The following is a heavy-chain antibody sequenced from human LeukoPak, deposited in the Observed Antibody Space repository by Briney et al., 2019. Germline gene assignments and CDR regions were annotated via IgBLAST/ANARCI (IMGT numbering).Heavy chain of an antibody. D-gene: IGHD4-23*01. V-gene: IGHV1-24*01. Sequence: ASVKVSCKVSGYTLTELSMHWVRQAPGKGLEWMGGFDPEDGETIYAQKFQGRVTITEDTSTDTAYMELSSLRSEDTAVYYCATRGITVVNPHRTFDYWGQGTLATVSS. CDR3: ATRGITVVNPHRTFDY. CDR2: FDPEDGET. CDR1: GYTLTELS. J-gene: IGHJ4*02.